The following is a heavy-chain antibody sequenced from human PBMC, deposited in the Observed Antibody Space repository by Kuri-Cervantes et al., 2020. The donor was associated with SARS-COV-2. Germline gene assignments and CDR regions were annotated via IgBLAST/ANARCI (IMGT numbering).Heavy chain of an antibody. CDR2: ICSGGST. V-gene: IGHV3-53*01. CDR1: GITVSSNY. CDR3: AREVRTVGYYYYMDV. Sequence: GESLKISCAASGITVSSNYMSWVRQAPGKGLEWVSVICSGGSTYYADSVKGRFTISRDNSKNTLYLQMNSLRAEDTAVYYCAREVRTVGYYYYMDVWGKGTTVTVSS. J-gene: IGHJ6*03. D-gene: IGHD4-23*01.